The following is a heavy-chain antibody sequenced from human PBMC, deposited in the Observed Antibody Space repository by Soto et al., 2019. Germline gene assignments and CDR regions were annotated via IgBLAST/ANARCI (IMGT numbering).Heavy chain of an antibody. CDR2: ISSSSTTI. CDR1: GFFFSSYS. V-gene: IGHV3-48*02. D-gene: IGHD6-6*01. Sequence: EVQLGESGGGLVQPGGSLRLSCAASGFFFSSYSMNWVRQAPGRGLEWVSYISSSSTTIHYAYSVKGRFTISRDNAKSSLYLQMNSLRDEDTAVYYCARETEYWGQGILITVSS. CDR3: ARETEY. J-gene: IGHJ4*02.